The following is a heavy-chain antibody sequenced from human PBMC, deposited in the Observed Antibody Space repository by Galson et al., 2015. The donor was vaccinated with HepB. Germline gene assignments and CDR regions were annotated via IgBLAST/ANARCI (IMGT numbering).Heavy chain of an antibody. CDR3: ARPRQKYGDYVFLAY. D-gene: IGHD4-17*01. CDR2: ISSSSSYI. J-gene: IGHJ4*02. CDR1: GFTFSSYS. Sequence: SLRLSCAASGFTFSSYSMNWVRQAPGKGLEWVSSISSSSSYIYYADSVKGRFTISRDNAKNSLYLQMNSLRAEDTAVYYCARPRQKYGDYVFLAYWGQGTLVTVSS. V-gene: IGHV3-21*01.